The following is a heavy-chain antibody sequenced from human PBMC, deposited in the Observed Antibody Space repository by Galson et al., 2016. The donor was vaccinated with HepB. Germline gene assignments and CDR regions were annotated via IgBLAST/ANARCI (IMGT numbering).Heavy chain of an antibody. Sequence: SETLSLTCAVSGASITSSNWWSWVRQPPGKGLEWIGEIYYSGSTNYNPSLKSRVTISVDKSKNQFSLKLTSVTAADTAVYYCARMEYSGFEFRYHFDYWGQGTLVTVSS. CDR3: ARMEYSGFEFRYHFDY. CDR1: GASITSSNW. V-gene: IGHV4-4*02. D-gene: IGHD5-12*01. J-gene: IGHJ4*02. CDR2: IYYSGST.